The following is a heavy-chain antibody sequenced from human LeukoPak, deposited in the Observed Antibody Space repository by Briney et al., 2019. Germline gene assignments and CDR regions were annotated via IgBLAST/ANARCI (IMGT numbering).Heavy chain of an antibody. V-gene: IGHV4-34*01. J-gene: IGHJ3*02. CDR3: ARGWDFKGDAFDI. D-gene: IGHD1-26*01. CDR2: INHSGST. CDR1: GGSFSGYY. Sequence: SETLSLTCAVYGGSFSGYYWSWIRQPPGKGLEWIGEINHSGSTNYNPSLKSRVTISVDTSKNQFSLKLSSVTAADTAVYYCARGWDFKGDAFDIWGQGTMVTVSS.